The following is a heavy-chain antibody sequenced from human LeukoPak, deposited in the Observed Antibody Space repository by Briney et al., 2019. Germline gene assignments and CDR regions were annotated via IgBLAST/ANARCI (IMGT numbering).Heavy chain of an antibody. Sequence: GGSLRLSCAASGFTFSSYWMNWVRQAPGKGLVWVSRIASDGSSTTYADSVKGRFSISRDNAKNTLYLQMNSLRAEDTAVYYCAEDGYYGWGQGNLVTVFS. J-gene: IGHJ4*02. CDR1: GFTFSSYW. CDR3: AEDGYYG. D-gene: IGHD3-10*01. V-gene: IGHV3-74*01. CDR2: IASDGSST.